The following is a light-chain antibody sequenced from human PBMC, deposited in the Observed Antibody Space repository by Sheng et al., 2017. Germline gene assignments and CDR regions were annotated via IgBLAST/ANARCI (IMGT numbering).Light chain of an antibody. Sequence: QSVLTQPPSVSGAPGQRVTISCTGTSSNFGAGYDVHWYQQLPGTAPKLLIYGNTKRPSGVPDRFSGSRSGTSASLAISGLQSEDEGEYYCATWDDSLKGVLFGGGTKLTVL. CDR2: GNT. CDR1: SSNFGAGYD. V-gene: IGLV1-40*01. CDR3: ATWDDSLKGVL. J-gene: IGLJ2*01.